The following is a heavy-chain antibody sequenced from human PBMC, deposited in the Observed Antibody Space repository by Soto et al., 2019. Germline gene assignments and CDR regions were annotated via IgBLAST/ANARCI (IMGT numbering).Heavy chain of an antibody. CDR1: GASIRSTDYC. D-gene: IGHD5-12*01. CDR3: ARPEGGYGSGYSWFDP. Sequence: SETLSLTCTVSGASIRSTDYCWSWIRQAPGKGLEWIGYVYYTGSTYYNPSLKSRVIISLDTSKNQFSLKLSSVTAADTALYYCARPEGGYGSGYSWFDPWGQGTRVTVSS. J-gene: IGHJ5*02. V-gene: IGHV4-30-4*01. CDR2: VYYTGST.